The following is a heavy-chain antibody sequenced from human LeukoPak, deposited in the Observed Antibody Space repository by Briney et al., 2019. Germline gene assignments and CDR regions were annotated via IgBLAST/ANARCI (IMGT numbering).Heavy chain of an antibody. CDR3: AKNGDFCLEY. V-gene: IGHV4-30-4*08. Sequence: SETLSLTSTVSGGSISSGDYYWSWIRQPPGKGLEWIGYIYYSGSTYYNPSLKSRVTISVDTSKNQFSLKLSSVTAADTAVYYCAKNGDFCLEYWGQGTLVTVSS. D-gene: IGHD3-16*01. CDR1: GGSISSGDYY. CDR2: IYYSGST. J-gene: IGHJ4*02.